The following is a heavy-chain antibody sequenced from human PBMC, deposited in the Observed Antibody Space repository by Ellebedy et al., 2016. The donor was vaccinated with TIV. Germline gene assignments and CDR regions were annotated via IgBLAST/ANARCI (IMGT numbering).Heavy chain of an antibody. CDR2: IYYSGST. D-gene: IGHD3-10*01. V-gene: IGHV4-61*01. CDR3: ARAQLVRGVMSGWFDP. Sequence: SETLSLXCTVSGGSVSSGSYYWSWIRQPPGKGLEWIGYIYYSGSTNYNPSLKSRVTISVDTSKNQFSLKLSSVTAADTAVYYCARAQLVRGVMSGWFDPWGQGTLVTVSS. CDR1: GGSVSSGSYY. J-gene: IGHJ5*02.